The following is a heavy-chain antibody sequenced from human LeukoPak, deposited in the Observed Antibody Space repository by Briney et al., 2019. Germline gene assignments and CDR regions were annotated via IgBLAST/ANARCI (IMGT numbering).Heavy chain of an antibody. V-gene: IGHV3-11*01. CDR1: GFTFSEYY. CDR3: ARGSSSGRKDY. Sequence: PGGSLRLACAASGFTFSEYYMSWVRQAPGKGLERVSYISSSGSTIYYADSGKGRFTISRDNAKNSLYLQMNSLRAEDTAVYYCARGSSSGRKDYWGQGTLVTVSS. J-gene: IGHJ4*02. D-gene: IGHD6-6*01. CDR2: ISSSGSTI.